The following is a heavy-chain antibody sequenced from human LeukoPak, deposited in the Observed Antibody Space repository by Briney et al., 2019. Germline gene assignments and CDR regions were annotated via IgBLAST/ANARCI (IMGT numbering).Heavy chain of an antibody. D-gene: IGHD2-2*02. Sequence: ASVKVSCKASGYTFTTYYLHWVRQAPGQGLEWMGIINPNAGDTSYAQKFQGRVTMTRDTSTSTVYMELSSLRSEDTAVYYCARWGYCSSTSCYKGSFDYWGQGTLVTVSS. J-gene: IGHJ4*02. CDR1: GYTFTTYY. CDR2: INPNAGDT. CDR3: ARWGYCSSTSCYKGSFDY. V-gene: IGHV1-46*01.